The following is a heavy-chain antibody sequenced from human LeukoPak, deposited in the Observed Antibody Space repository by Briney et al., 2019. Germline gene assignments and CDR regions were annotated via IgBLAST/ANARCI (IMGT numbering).Heavy chain of an antibody. Sequence: GGSLRPSCAASGFTFSSYAMHWVRQAPGKGLEYVSAISSNGGSTYYANSVKGRFTISRDNSKNTLYLQMGSLRAEDMAVYYCAREAPGGLLYFDYWGQGTLVTVSS. V-gene: IGHV3-64*01. D-gene: IGHD2-21*01. CDR1: GFTFSSYA. CDR3: AREAPGGLLYFDY. J-gene: IGHJ4*02. CDR2: ISSNGGST.